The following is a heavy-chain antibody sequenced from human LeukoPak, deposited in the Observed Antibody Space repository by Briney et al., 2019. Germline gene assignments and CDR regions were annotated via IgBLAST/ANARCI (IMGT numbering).Heavy chain of an antibody. J-gene: IGHJ4*02. CDR3: ARVLLTYYFDSSGYYDY. CDR2: INPNSGGT. Sequence: GASVKVSCKASGYTFTGYYMHWVRQAPGQGLEWTGWINPNSGGTNYAQKFQDRVTMTRDTSISTAYMELSRLRSDDTAVYYCARVLLTYYFDSSGYYDYWGQGTLVTVSS. D-gene: IGHD3-22*01. V-gene: IGHV1-2*02. CDR1: GYTFTGYY.